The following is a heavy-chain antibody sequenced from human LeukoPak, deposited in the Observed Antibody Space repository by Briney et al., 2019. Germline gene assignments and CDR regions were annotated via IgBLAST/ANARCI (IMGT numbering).Heavy chain of an antibody. Sequence: GGSLRLSCAASGFTVSSNYMSWVRQAPGKGLEWVSVIYSGGSTYYADSVKGRFTISRDNSKNTLYLQMNSLRAEDTAVYYCARSITMVRGQFDYWGQGTLVTVSS. CDR3: ARSITMVRGQFDY. V-gene: IGHV3-66*01. J-gene: IGHJ4*02. D-gene: IGHD3-10*01. CDR2: IYSGGST. CDR1: GFTVSSNY.